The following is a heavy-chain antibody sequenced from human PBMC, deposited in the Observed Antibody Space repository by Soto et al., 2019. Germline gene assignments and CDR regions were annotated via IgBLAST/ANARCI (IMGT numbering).Heavy chain of an antibody. D-gene: IGHD3-9*01. CDR1: SDSISSYY. V-gene: IGHV4-59*08. J-gene: IGHJ6*03. CDR2: IYYSGST. CDR3: ARRHDILTGYYIHYYMDV. Sequence: PSETLSLTCTVSSDSISSYYWSWIRQPPGKGLERIGYIYYSGSTKYNPSNKRRDTISVDKTKNLFSLKLSFVTAADTAVYYCARRHDILTGYYIHYYMDVWGKGTTVT.